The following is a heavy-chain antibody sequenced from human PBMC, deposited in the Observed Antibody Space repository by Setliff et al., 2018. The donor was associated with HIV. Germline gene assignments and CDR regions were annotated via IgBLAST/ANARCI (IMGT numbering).Heavy chain of an antibody. Sequence: ASVKVSCKASGYTFTSYDISWVRQAPGQGLEWMGWISAYNGNTNYAQKLQGRVTMTTDTSTSTAYMELRSLRSDDTAVYYCARDPKRYYDILTGYPSYYGMDVWGQGTTVTVSS. CDR1: GYTFTSYD. CDR3: ARDPKRYYDILTGYPSYYGMDV. J-gene: IGHJ6*02. D-gene: IGHD3-9*01. CDR2: ISAYNGNT. V-gene: IGHV1-18*01.